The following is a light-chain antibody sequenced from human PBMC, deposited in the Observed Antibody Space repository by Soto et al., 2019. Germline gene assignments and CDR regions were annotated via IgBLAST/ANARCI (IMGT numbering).Light chain of an antibody. V-gene: IGKV3D-15*01. CDR1: QSVSSN. J-gene: IGKJ1*01. CDR2: GAS. Sequence: EIALTQSPATLSVSPGERLTLSCRASQSVSSNLAWYQQKSGQAPRLLIYGASSRATCIPERLSGSGYGKDFTLTISSMQPEDFATYYCKQSYSRTVGQGTKVEIK. CDR3: KQSYSRT.